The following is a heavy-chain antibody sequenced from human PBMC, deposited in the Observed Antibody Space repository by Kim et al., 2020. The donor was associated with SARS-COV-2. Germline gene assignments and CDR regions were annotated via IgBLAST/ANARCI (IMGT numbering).Heavy chain of an antibody. CDR3: ARSLGATSSWSDY. Sequence: YSPSIQGQVTIAADTAITTAYLQWSSLKASDTAMYYCARSLGATSSWSDYWGQGTLVTVSS. J-gene: IGHJ4*02. D-gene: IGHD6-13*01. V-gene: IGHV5-51*01.